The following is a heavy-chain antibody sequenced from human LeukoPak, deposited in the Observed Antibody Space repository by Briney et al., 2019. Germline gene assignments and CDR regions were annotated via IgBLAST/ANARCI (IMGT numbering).Heavy chain of an antibody. CDR1: GFTFSSYA. D-gene: IGHD1-26*01. J-gene: IGHJ4*02. CDR3: AKFQVGATMVGFDY. Sequence: GGSLRLSCEASGFTFSSYAMSWVRQAPGKGLELVSTISGSGGGTYYADSVKGRFTISRDNSKNTLYLQMNSLRAEDTAVYYCAKFQVGATMVGFDYWGQGTLVTVSS. V-gene: IGHV3-23*01. CDR2: ISGSGGGT.